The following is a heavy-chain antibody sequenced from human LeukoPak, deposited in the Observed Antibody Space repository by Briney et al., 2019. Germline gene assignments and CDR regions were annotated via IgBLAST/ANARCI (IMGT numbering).Heavy chain of an antibody. CDR3: VREGYYYMDV. CDR1: GFTFSNYE. J-gene: IGHJ6*03. CDR2: ISSSGSTI. V-gene: IGHV3-48*03. Sequence: PGGSLRLSCAASGFTFSNYEMNWVRQAPGKGLEWVSYISSSGSTIYYADSVKGRFTISRDNAKNSLYLQMNSLRAEDTAVYYCVREGYYYMDVWGRGTTVTISS.